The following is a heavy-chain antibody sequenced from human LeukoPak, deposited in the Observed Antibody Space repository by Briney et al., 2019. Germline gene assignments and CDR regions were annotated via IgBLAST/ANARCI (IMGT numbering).Heavy chain of an antibody. Sequence: GSLRLSCAASGFTVSSNYMSWVRQAPGKGLEWVSVIYSGGSTYYADSVKGRFTISRDNSKNTLYLQMNSLRAEDTAVYYCASGTMIVNQGFYYWGQGTLVTVSS. D-gene: IGHD3-22*01. CDR2: IYSGGST. CDR3: ASGTMIVNQGFYY. CDR1: GFTVSSNY. V-gene: IGHV3-66*02. J-gene: IGHJ4*02.